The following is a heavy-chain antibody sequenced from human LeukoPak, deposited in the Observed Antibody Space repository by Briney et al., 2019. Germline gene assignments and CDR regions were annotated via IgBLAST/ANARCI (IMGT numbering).Heavy chain of an antibody. CDR2: IYSGGST. CDR1: GFTVSSNY. CDR3: ARENDWGYLQH. J-gene: IGHJ1*01. V-gene: IGHV3-53*01. D-gene: IGHD7-27*01. Sequence: GGSLRLSCAASGFTVSSNYMSWVRQAPGKGLEWVSVIYSGGSTYYADSVKGRFTISRDNSKNTLYLQMNSLRAEDTAVYYCARENDWGYLQHWGQGTLVTVSS.